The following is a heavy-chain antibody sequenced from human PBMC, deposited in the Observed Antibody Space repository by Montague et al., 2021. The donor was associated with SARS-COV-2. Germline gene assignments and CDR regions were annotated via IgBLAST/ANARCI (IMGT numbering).Heavy chain of an antibody. CDR2: IYYSGST. Sequence: TLSLTCTVSGGSISDGGYSWTLIRQLPGKGLEWIGCIYYSGSTFYNPSLNSRLTISVDTSKNQFSLKLSSVTAADTAVYYCARGGRRFQPCLRGDDAYALWGQGTMVTVSS. D-gene: IGHD3-10*01. CDR3: ARGGRRFQPCLRGDDAYAL. V-gene: IGHV4-31*03. CDR1: GGSISDGGYS. J-gene: IGHJ3*01.